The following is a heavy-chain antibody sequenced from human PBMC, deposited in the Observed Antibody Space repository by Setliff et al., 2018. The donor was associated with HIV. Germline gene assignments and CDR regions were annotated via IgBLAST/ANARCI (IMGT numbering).Heavy chain of an antibody. V-gene: IGHV4-38-2*01. CDR3: AGRIATAVYYFDY. Sequence: SETLSLTCAVFGYSFSNGYYWGWIRQPPGKGPEWIGSIYHSGSTYYNPSLKSRVSISVDTSKNQFSLELRSVTAADTAVYYCAGRIATAVYYFDYWGRGTLVTVSS. CDR2: IYHSGST. CDR1: GYSFSNGYY. D-gene: IGHD6-13*01. J-gene: IGHJ4*02.